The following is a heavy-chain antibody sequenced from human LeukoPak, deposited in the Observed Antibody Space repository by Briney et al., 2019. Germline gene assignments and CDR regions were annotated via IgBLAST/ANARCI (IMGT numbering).Heavy chain of an antibody. CDR1: GYSISSGYY. CDR3: ARANMVRGVIIPFDY. J-gene: IGHJ4*02. CDR2: IYHSGST. Sequence: SETLSLTCTVPGYSISSGYYWGWIRPPPGKGLEWIGSIYHSGSTYYNPSLKSRVTISVDTSKNQFSLKLSSVTAADTAVYYCARANMVRGVIIPFDYWGQGTLVTVSS. V-gene: IGHV4-38-2*02. D-gene: IGHD3-10*01.